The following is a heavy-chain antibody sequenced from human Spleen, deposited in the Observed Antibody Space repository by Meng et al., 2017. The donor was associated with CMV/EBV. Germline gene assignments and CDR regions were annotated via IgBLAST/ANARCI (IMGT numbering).Heavy chain of an antibody. CDR1: GFTFDNYG. CDR3: AKGGPQWLVESYFDY. J-gene: IGHJ4*02. D-gene: IGHD6-19*01. V-gene: IGHV3-21*01. CDR2: ISSTITYI. Sequence: GGSLRLSCAASGFTFDNYGMHWVRQAPGKGLEWVSSISSTITYIYYADSVKGRFSISRDSSKNTLYLQMNRLRVEDTALYYCAKGGPQWLVESYFDYWGQGTLVTVSS.